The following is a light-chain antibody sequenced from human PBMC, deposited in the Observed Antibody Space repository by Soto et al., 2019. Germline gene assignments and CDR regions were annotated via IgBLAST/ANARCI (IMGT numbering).Light chain of an antibody. CDR3: SSYTSSSTPYV. J-gene: IGLJ1*01. V-gene: IGLV2-14*01. CDR1: RSDIGGYNY. Sequence: QSALTQPASVSGSPGQSITISCTGTRSDIGGYNYVSWYQHHPGKAPKLIIFEVSDRPSGVSNRFSGSKSGNTASLTISGLQAEDEADYYCSSYTSSSTPYVFGTGTTLTVL. CDR2: EVS.